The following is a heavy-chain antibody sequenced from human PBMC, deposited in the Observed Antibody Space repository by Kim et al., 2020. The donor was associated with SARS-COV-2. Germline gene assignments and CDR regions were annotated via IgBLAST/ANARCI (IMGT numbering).Heavy chain of an antibody. J-gene: IGHJ6*02. Sequence: SVKVSCKASGGTFSSYAISWVRQAPGQGLEWMGGIIPIFGTANYAQKFQGRVTITADESTSTAYMELSSLRSEDTAVYYCARSPEPFYYYYGMDVWGQGTTVTVSS. CDR2: IIPIFGTA. V-gene: IGHV1-69*13. CDR1: GGTFSSYA. CDR3: ARSPEPFYYYYGMDV. D-gene: IGHD1-26*01.